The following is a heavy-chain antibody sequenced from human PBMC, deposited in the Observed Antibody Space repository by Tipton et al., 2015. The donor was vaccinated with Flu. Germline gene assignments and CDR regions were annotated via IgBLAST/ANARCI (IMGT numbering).Heavy chain of an antibody. J-gene: IGHJ4*02. CDR2: IGGSGDNT. D-gene: IGHD7-27*01. V-gene: IGHV3-23*01. CDR1: GFTFSNAW. CDR3: AKDFNWGST. Sequence: GSLRLSCAASGFTFSNAWMTWVRQAPGKGLEWVSDIGGSGDNTHYADSVKGRFTISRDNSKNTLYLQMNSLRPEDTAIYYCAKDFNWGSTWGQGTLVTVPS.